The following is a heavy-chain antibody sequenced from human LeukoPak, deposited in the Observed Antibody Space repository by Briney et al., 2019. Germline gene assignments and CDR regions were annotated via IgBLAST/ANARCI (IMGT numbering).Heavy chain of an antibody. Sequence: GGSLRLSCAASGFTFSDYYMSWIRQAPGKGLEWVSAISGSGASTYYADSVKGRFTISRDNSKNTLYLQMTGLRGEDTAVYYCAKAGRASGSYYYFDYWGQGTLVTVSS. J-gene: IGHJ4*02. CDR3: AKAGRASGSYYYFDY. CDR2: ISGSGAST. V-gene: IGHV3-23*01. CDR1: GFTFSDYY. D-gene: IGHD3-10*01.